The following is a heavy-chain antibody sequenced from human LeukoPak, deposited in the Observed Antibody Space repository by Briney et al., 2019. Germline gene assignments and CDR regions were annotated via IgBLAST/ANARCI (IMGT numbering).Heavy chain of an antibody. D-gene: IGHD1-26*01. CDR2: ISGSGSKT. CDR3: VKGREAYSGSYTPFDS. J-gene: IGHJ4*02. V-gene: IGHV3-23*01. CDR1: GFVLGTYA. Sequence: GGSLRLSCAASGFVLGTYAMNWVRQAPGKRLETVSTISGSGSKTYYADSVKGRFTISRDSSKNTLYLQMNGLRADDTAIYYCVKGREAYSGSYTPFDSWGQGIVVTVSS.